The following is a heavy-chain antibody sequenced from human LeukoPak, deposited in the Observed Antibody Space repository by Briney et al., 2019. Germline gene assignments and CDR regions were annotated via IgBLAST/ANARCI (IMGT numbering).Heavy chain of an antibody. CDR2: ISYDGSNK. J-gene: IGHJ4*02. D-gene: IGHD2-21*02. CDR1: GFTFSAYG. CDR3: SKNIGDYNSHYFDY. V-gene: IGHV3-30*18. Sequence: GGSLRLSCAASGFTFSAYGMHWVRQAPGKGLEWVAVISYDGSNKNYADSVKGRFTISRDNSKNMLYLQMNSLRAEDTAMYYCSKNIGDYNSHYFDYWGQGTLVTVSS.